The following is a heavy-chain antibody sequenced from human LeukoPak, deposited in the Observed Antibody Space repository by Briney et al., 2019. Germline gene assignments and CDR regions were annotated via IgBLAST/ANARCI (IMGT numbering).Heavy chain of an antibody. Sequence: SQTLSLTCTVSGGSISSGGYYWSWIRQHPGKGLEWIGYIYYSGSTYYNPSLKGRVTISVDTSKNQFSLKLSSLTAENPAYYCCANISGYCSSTRRYPYRMDVWGQGTTVTVSS. CDR1: GGSISSGGYY. CDR3: ANISGYCSSTRRYPYRMDV. J-gene: IGHJ6*02. V-gene: IGHV4-31*03. D-gene: IGHD2-2*01. CDR2: IYYSGST.